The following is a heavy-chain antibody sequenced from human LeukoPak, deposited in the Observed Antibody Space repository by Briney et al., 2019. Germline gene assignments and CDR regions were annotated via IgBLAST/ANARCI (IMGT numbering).Heavy chain of an antibody. D-gene: IGHD6-13*01. V-gene: IGHV4-34*01. J-gene: IGHJ4*02. CDR3: AAECNHHEAGKTSDFDY. Sequence: PSETLSLTCAVYGGSFSGYYWSWIRQPPGKGLEWIGEINHSGSTNYNPSLKSRVTISVDTSKNRFSMKLSSVTAADTAVYYCAAECNHHEAGKTSDFDYWGEGTLVSVSS. CDR1: GGSFSGYY. CDR2: INHSGST.